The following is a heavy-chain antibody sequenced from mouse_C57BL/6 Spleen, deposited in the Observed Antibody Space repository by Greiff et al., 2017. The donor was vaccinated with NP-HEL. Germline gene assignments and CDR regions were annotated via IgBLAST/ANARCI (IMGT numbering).Heavy chain of an antibody. J-gene: IGHJ4*01. D-gene: IGHD2-3*01. CDR1: GYTFTSYW. Sequence: QVQLQQPGAELVKPGASVKLSCKASGYTFTSYWMQWVKQRPGQGLEWIGEIDPSDSYTNYNQKFKGKATLTVDTSSSTAYMQLSSLTSEDSAVYYCAREGLLREDAMDYWGQGTSVTVSS. CDR3: AREGLLREDAMDY. V-gene: IGHV1-50*01. CDR2: IDPSDSYT.